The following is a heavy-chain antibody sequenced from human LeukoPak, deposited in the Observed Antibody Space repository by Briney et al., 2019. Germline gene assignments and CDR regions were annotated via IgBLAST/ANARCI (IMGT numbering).Heavy chain of an antibody. CDR1: GFTFSSYA. Sequence: GGSLRLSCAASGFTFSSYAMSWVRQAPGKGLEWVAFIRYDGSNKYYADSVKGRFTISRDNAKNSLYLQMNSLRAEDTAVYYCARDHHRRLYDSQARDTFDLWGQGTMVTVSS. J-gene: IGHJ3*01. V-gene: IGHV3-30*02. CDR3: ARDHHRRLYDSQARDTFDL. D-gene: IGHD3-22*01. CDR2: IRYDGSNK.